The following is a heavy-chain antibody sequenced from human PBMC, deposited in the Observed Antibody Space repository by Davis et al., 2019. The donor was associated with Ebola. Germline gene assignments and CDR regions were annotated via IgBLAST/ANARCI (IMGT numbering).Heavy chain of an antibody. J-gene: IGHJ6*02. CDR3: ARYLGYSYGYYYYGMDV. V-gene: IGHV1-18*04. Sequence: ASVMVSCNASAYTFTSYGITWVRPAPGQGLEWMGWINPHNGNTNYAQNVQGRVIMTSDTATTTAYMEVGSLRSDDTAVYYCARYLGYSYGYYYYGMDVWGQGTTVTVSS. D-gene: IGHD5-18*01. CDR1: AYTFTSYG. CDR2: INPHNGNT.